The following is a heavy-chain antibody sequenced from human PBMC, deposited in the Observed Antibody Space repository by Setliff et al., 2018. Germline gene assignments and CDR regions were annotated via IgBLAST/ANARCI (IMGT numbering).Heavy chain of an antibody. CDR3: ARVQQLGTFDY. J-gene: IGHJ4*02. Sequence: GASVKVSCKVSGYTFTVYTMNWVRQAPGQGLEWMGWINTNTGNPMYAQGFTGRFVFSLDTSVSTAYLQISSLKAEDTAVYYCARVQQLGTFDYWGQGTLVTVSS. V-gene: IGHV7-4-1*02. CDR1: GYTFTVYT. CDR2: INTNTGNP. D-gene: IGHD6-13*01.